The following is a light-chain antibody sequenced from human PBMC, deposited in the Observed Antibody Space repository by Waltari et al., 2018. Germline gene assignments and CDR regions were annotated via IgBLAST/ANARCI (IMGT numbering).Light chain of an antibody. CDR2: GAS. V-gene: IGKV3-15*01. J-gene: IGKJ4*01. Sequence: DIVMTQSPATLSVSPGDTATLSCRASQSVSSNLSWYQQKPGQAPRLLIYGASTRATGIPARFSGSGSGTEFTLTISSLQSEDFAVYYCQQYNNWPWGTFGGGTKVEIK. CDR1: QSVSSN. CDR3: QQYNNWPWGT.